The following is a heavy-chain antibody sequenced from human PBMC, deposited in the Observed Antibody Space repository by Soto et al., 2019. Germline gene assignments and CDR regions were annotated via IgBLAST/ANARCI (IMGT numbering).Heavy chain of an antibody. CDR1: GFTFSNFA. CDR2: ITGSGDSR. J-gene: IGHJ4*02. V-gene: IGHV3-23*01. CDR3: ACTYYYGSDALGGLDY. Sequence: EVQLLESGGGLVQPGGSLRLSCAVSGFTFSNFAMSWVRQAPGKGLEWVSVITGSGDSRYYVDSVKGRFTISRDKSKSTLYLQMNGLRAEDTAVYYCACTYYYGSDALGGLDYWGQGTLVTVSS. D-gene: IGHD3-10*01.